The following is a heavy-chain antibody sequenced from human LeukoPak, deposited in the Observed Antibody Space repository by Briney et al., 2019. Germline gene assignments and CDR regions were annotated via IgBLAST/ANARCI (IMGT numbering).Heavy chain of an antibody. CDR1: GFTFNIFS. D-gene: IGHD3-10*02. CDR2: ISSSTTYT. J-gene: IGHJ6*04. V-gene: IGHV3-21*01. CDR3: AELGITMIGGV. Sequence: GGSLRLSCAASGFTFNIFSMDWVRQTPGKGLEWVSSISSSTTYTYHADSVKGRFTISRDNAKNSLYLQMNSLRAEDTAVYYCAELGITMIGGVWGKGTTVTISS.